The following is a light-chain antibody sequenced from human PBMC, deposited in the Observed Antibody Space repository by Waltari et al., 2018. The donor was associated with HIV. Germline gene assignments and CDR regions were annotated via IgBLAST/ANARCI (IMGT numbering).Light chain of an antibody. CDR2: EVT. CDR3: CSYAGSSAWV. V-gene: IGLV2-23*02. J-gene: IGLJ2*01. Sequence: QSALTQPASVSGSPGQSTTISCTGTRSDVGNYNLVSWYQQHPDKAPKLLIYEVTKRPSGVSNRFSGSKFANTASLTISGLQGEDEADYYCCSYAGSSAWVFGGGTKLTVL. CDR1: RSDVGNYNL.